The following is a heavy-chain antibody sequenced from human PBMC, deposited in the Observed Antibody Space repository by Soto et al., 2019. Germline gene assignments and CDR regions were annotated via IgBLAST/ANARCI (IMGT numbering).Heavy chain of an antibody. J-gene: IGHJ4*02. CDR2: IRSKRYGGTT. CDR3: SRTYNGGWYGLSDY. V-gene: IGHV3-49*03. D-gene: IGHD6-19*01. CDR1: GFTFGDYA. Sequence: EVQLVESGGGSVQPGRSLGLSCTTSGFTFGDYAMSWFRQAPGKGLERVGFIRSKRYGGTTEYAASVKGRFTISRDDSKSIAYLQMNSLKFEDAAVYFCSRTYNGGWYGLSDYWGQGTLVTVSS.